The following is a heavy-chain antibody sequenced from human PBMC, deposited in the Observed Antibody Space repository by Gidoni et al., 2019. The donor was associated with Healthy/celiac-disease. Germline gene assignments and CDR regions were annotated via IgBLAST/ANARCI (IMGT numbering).Heavy chain of an antibody. CDR3: ARATDFWSHYFDY. D-gene: IGHD3-3*01. J-gene: IGHJ4*02. V-gene: IGHV4-34*01. CDR2: INHSGST. CDR1: GGSFSGYY. Sequence: QVQLQQWGAGLLKPSETLSLTCAVYGGSFSGYYWSWIRQPPGKGLEWIGEINHSGSTNYNPSLKSRVTISVDTSKNQFSLKLNSVTAADTAVYYCARATDFWSHYFDYWGQGTLVTVSS.